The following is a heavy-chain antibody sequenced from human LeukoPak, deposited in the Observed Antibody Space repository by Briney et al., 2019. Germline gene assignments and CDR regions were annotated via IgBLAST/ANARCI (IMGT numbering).Heavy chain of an antibody. CDR2: ISSSSSYI. Sequence: GGSLRLSCAASGFTFSSYSMNWVRQAPGKGLEWVSSISSSSSYIYYADSVKGRFTISRDNAKNSLYLQMNSLRAEDTAVYYCARKYSRGWNYYYYYMDVWGKGTTVTISS. V-gene: IGHV3-21*01. D-gene: IGHD6-19*01. CDR1: GFTFSSYS. J-gene: IGHJ6*03. CDR3: ARKYSRGWNYYYYYMDV.